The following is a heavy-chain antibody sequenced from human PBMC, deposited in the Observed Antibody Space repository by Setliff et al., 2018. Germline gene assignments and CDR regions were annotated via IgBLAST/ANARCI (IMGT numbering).Heavy chain of an antibody. J-gene: IGHJ4*01. Sequence: SETLSLTCTVSGGSVSSTSHYWGWIRQAPGKGMEWIGSVYYSGYTYSKPSLQSRVCMSVDASKNQFSLKLASVTAADTAVYYCARERYFDWFFEDWGHGTLVTVSS. V-gene: IGHV4-39*07. CDR1: GGSVSSTSHY. D-gene: IGHD3-9*01. CDR2: VYYSGYT. CDR3: ARERYFDWFFED.